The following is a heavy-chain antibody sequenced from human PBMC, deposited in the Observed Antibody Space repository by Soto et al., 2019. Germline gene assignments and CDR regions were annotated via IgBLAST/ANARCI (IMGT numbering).Heavy chain of an antibody. V-gene: IGHV3-66*01. J-gene: IGHJ4*02. Sequence: EVQLVVSGGGLVQPGGSLRLSCAASEFTVSSNFMSWVRQAPGKGLEWVSIIYSDGSTYYADSVKGRFTISRDNSKNTLYLQMNSLRADDTAVYYCASRRNPYGAYDYWGQGTLVTVSS. D-gene: IGHD4-17*01. CDR3: ASRRNPYGAYDY. CDR2: IYSDGST. CDR1: EFTVSSNF.